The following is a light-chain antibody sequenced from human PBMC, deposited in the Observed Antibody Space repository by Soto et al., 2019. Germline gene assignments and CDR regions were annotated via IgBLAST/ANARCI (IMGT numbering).Light chain of an antibody. CDR2: GAS. V-gene: IGKV3-20*01. CDR3: QQYSSWPRVT. J-gene: IGKJ4*01. Sequence: EIVLTQSPGTLSLSPGERATLSCRASQSVSSNYLAWYQQQPGQAPRLLIYGASSRATGIPDRFSGSGSGTDFTLTISSLEPEDFAVYYCQQYSSWPRVTFGGGTKVEIK. CDR1: QSVSSNY.